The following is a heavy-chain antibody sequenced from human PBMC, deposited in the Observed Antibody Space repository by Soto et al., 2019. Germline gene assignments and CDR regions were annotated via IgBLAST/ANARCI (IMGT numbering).Heavy chain of an antibody. D-gene: IGHD6-19*01. Sequence: GGSLRLSCAATGFTFSTYWMHWVRQGPGKGLEWVALISNDGSNTNYADSVKGRFTISRDSSKNTVSLEMTSLRAEDTAVYYCAKGGRQWLVTSDFNYWGQGALVTVSS. V-gene: IGHV3-30*18. CDR3: AKGGRQWLVTSDFNY. CDR1: GFTFSTYW. J-gene: IGHJ4*02. CDR2: ISNDGSNT.